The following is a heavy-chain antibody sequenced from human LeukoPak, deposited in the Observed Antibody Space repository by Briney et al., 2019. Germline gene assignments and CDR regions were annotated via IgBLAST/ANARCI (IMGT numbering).Heavy chain of an antibody. CDR3: AKDELTRGSYYEGHFDY. J-gene: IGHJ4*02. CDR1: GFTFSSYA. CDR2: ISGSGGST. D-gene: IGHD1-26*01. Sequence: PGGSLRLSCAASGFTFSSYAMSWVRQAPGKGLEWVSAISGSGGSTYYADSVKGRFTISRDNSKNTLYLQMNSLRAGDTAVYYCAKDELTRGSYYEGHFDYWGQGTLVTVSS. V-gene: IGHV3-23*01.